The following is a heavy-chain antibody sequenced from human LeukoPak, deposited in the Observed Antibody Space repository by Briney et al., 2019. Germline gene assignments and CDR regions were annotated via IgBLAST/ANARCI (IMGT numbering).Heavy chain of an antibody. CDR3: ARAHCSGGSCYRWAFDI. CDR2: IYYSGST. CDR1: GGSISSGSYY. D-gene: IGHD2-15*01. Sequence: PSETLSLTCTVSGGSISSGSYYWSWIRQPPGKGLEWIGYIYYSGSTNYNPSLKSRVTISVDTSKNQFSLKLSSVTAADTAVYYCARAHCSGGSCYRWAFDIWGQGTMVTVSS. V-gene: IGHV4-61*01. J-gene: IGHJ3*02.